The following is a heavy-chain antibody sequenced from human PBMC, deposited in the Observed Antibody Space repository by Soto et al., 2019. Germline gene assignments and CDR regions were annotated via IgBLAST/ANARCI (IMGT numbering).Heavy chain of an antibody. CDR1: GFTFSSYG. J-gene: IGHJ6*02. Sequence: GGSLRLSCAASGFTFSSYGMHWVRQAPGKGLEWVAVIWYDGSNKYYADSVKGRFTISRDNSKNTLYLQMNSLRAEDTAVYYCARAGLGPDYDFWSGYLPPHYYYYYGMDVWGQGTTVTVSS. D-gene: IGHD3-3*01. V-gene: IGHV3-33*01. CDR3: ARAGLGPDYDFWSGYLPPHYYYYYGMDV. CDR2: IWYDGSNK.